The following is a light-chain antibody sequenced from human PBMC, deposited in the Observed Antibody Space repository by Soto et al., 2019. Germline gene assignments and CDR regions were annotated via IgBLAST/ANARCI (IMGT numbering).Light chain of an antibody. CDR2: QVS. V-gene: IGLV2-14*01. J-gene: IGLJ2*01. CDR3: SSYTSSSTLVV. CDR1: SSDVGGYNY. Sequence: QSVLTQPASVSGSPGQSITISCTGTSSDVGGYNYVSWYQQHPGKAPQLMIYQVSHRPSVVSNRVSGSKSGNTASLTISGLHAEDEADQYCSSYTSSSTLVVFGGGTKLTVL.